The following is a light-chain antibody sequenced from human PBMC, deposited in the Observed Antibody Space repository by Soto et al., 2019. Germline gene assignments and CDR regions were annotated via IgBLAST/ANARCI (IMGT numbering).Light chain of an antibody. V-gene: IGLV2-14*01. CDR3: TSFTSSTTYV. Sequence: QSVLTQPASVSGSPGQSSTISCTGTSSDVGGYNYVCWYQHHPGKAPKLIISEVSNRPSGVSDRLSGSKSGNTASLTISGLQPEDEADYYCTSFTSSTTYVFGTGTKVTVL. J-gene: IGLJ1*01. CDR2: EVS. CDR1: SSDVGGYNY.